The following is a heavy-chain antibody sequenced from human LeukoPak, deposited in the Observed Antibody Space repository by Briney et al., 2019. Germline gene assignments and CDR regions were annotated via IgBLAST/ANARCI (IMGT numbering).Heavy chain of an antibody. V-gene: IGHV3-15*01. Sequence: PGGSLRLSCAASGFTFSSYGMHWVRQAPGKGLEWVGRIKSKTDGGTTDYAAPVKGRFTISRDDSKNTLYLQMNSLKTEDTAVYYCTTAGVVVITTSAFDIWGQGTMVTVSS. CDR2: IKSKTDGGTT. CDR1: GFTFSSYG. D-gene: IGHD3-22*01. CDR3: TTAGVVVITTSAFDI. J-gene: IGHJ3*02.